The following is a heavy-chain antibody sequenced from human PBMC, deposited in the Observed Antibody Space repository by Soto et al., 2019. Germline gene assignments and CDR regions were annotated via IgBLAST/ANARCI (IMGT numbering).Heavy chain of an antibody. CDR2: IYHSGST. CDR1: GGSISSSNW. CDR3: AKDCSGGSCYTDY. Sequence: SETLSLTCAVSGGSISSSNWWSWVRQPPGKGLEWIGEIYHSGSTNYNPSLKSRVTISVDKSKNQFSLKLSSVTAADAAVYYCAKDCSGGSCYTDYWGQGTLVTVSS. D-gene: IGHD2-15*01. J-gene: IGHJ4*02. V-gene: IGHV4-4*02.